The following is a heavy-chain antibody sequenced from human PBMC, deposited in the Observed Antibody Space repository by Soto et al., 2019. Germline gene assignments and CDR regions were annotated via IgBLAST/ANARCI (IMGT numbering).Heavy chain of an antibody. CDR2: ISGSGGST. CDR1: GFTFSSYA. V-gene: IGHV3-23*01. Sequence: GGSLRLSCAASGFTFSSYAMSWVRQAPGKGLEWVSAISGSGGSTYYADSVKGRFTISRDNSKNTLYLQMNSLRAEDTAVYYCAKDLTPHGSGSYCWFAPWGQGTLVTVSS. D-gene: IGHD3-10*01. CDR3: AKDLTPHGSGSYCWFAP. J-gene: IGHJ5*02.